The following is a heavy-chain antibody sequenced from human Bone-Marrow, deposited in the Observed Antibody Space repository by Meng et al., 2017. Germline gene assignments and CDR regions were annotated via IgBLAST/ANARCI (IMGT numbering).Heavy chain of an antibody. D-gene: IGHD1-26*01. V-gene: IGHV3-11*04. CDR1: GFTFSDYY. Sequence: GESLKISCAVSGFTFSDYYINWIRQAPGKGLEWISYISSSGSTMYYADSVKGRFTISRDNAKHSLPLQMSSLRAEDTALYYCARGYRNPREAFDNWGQGTMVTVSS. CDR3: ARGYRNPREAFDN. J-gene: IGHJ3*02. CDR2: ISSSGSTM.